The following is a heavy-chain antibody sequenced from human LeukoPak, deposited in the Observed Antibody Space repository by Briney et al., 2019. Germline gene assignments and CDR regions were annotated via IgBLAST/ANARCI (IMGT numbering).Heavy chain of an antibody. Sequence: QTLSLTCAISGDSVSSNSVTWNWIRQSPSRGLEWLGRTYYRSTWYNDYAVPVRGRITVNPDTSKNQFSLHLNSVTPEDTAVYYCARRLTQYDCFDPWGQGILVTVSS. D-gene: IGHD2-2*01. CDR3: ARRLTQYDCFDP. CDR2: TYYRSTWYN. CDR1: GDSVSSNSVT. V-gene: IGHV6-1*01. J-gene: IGHJ5*02.